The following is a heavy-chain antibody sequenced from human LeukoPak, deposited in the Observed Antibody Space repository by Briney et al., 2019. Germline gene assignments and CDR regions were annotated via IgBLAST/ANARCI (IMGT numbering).Heavy chain of an antibody. CDR3: AREDGYCSGGNCYSYFDS. CDR2: ISGSGGST. D-gene: IGHD2-15*01. CDR1: GFTFSSYA. J-gene: IGHJ4*02. V-gene: IGHV3-23*01. Sequence: GGSLRLSCAASGFTFSSYAMSWVRQAPGKGLEWVSAISGSGGSTYYADSVKGRFTISRDNSKNTLYLQMCSLRAEDTAVYFCAREDGYCSGGNCYSYFDSWGQGTLVTVSS.